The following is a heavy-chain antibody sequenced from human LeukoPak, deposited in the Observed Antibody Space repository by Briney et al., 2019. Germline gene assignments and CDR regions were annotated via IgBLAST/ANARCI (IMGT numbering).Heavy chain of an antibody. V-gene: IGHV4-59*02. Sequence: KPSETLSLTCTVSGGSVSSYYWSWIRQPPGKGLEWIGYIYYSGSGSTNYNPSLKSRVTISVDTSQNQFCLKLSSVTAADTAVYYCARDSSPWGTGEFDPWGQGNLVTVSS. J-gene: IGHJ5*02. CDR3: ARDSSPWGTGEFDP. CDR1: GGSVSSYY. D-gene: IGHD3-16*01. CDR2: IYYSGSGST.